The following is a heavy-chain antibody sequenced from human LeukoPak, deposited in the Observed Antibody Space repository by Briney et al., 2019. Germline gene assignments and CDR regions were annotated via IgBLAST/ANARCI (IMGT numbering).Heavy chain of an antibody. V-gene: IGHV3-7*01. Sequence: GGSLRLSCAASGFTFSTYTMNWVRQAPGTGLEWVANIKQDGSEKYYVDSVKGRFTISRDNAKNSLYLQMNSLRAEDTAVYYCARPPFNWNYVYGLFDPWGQGTLVTVSS. CDR2: IKQDGSEK. CDR1: GFTFSTYT. D-gene: IGHD1-7*01. CDR3: ARPPFNWNYVYGLFDP. J-gene: IGHJ5*02.